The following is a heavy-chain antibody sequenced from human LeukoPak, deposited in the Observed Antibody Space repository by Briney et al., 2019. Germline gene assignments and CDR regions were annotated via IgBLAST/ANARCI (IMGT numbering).Heavy chain of an antibody. J-gene: IGHJ4*02. CDR2: IYPGDSDT. D-gene: IGHD3-9*01. V-gene: IGHV5-51*01. CDR1: GYSFTNFW. Sequence: GESLKISCKGSGYSFTNFWIGWVRQMPGKGLEWMGIIYPGDSDTRYSPSFQGQVTISADKSISTAYLQWSSLKASDTAMYYCARGDNYDILTGYTKYMSFDYWGQGTLVTVSS. CDR3: ARGDNYDILTGYTKYMSFDY.